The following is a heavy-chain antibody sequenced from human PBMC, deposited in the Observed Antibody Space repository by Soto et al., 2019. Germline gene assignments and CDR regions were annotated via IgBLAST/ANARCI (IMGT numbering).Heavy chain of an antibody. D-gene: IGHD3-10*01. CDR1: GYSFTNYG. V-gene: IGHV1-18*01. J-gene: IGHJ4*02. CDR3: AKGEVRGIIPSYFDY. Sequence: ASVKVSCKASGYSFTNYGISWVRQAPGQGLEWMGWISGHTGNTNYAQRLQGRVTMTTDTSTSTAYMELRSLRSDDTAVYYCAKGEVRGIIPSYFDYWGRGTLVTVSS. CDR2: ISGHTGNT.